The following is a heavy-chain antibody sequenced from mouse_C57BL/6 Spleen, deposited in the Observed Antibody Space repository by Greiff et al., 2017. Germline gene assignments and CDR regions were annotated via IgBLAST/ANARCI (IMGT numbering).Heavy chain of an antibody. V-gene: IGHV1-18*01. CDR3: ARLMGYDYDFAY. Sequence: EVQLQQSGPELVKPGASVKIPCKASGYTFTDYNMDWVKQSHGKSLEWIGDINPNNGGTIYNQKFKGKATLTVDKSSSTAYMELRSLTSEDTAVYYCARLMGYDYDFAYWGQGTLVTVSA. J-gene: IGHJ3*01. CDR2: INPNNGGT. CDR1: GYTFTDYN. D-gene: IGHD2-4*01.